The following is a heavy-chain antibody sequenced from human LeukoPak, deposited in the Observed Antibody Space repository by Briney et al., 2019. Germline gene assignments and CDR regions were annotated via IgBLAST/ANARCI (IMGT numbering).Heavy chain of an antibody. Sequence: GGSLRLSCAASGFTFSSYSMSWVRQAPGKGLEWVSAISGSGGSTYYADSVKGRFTISRDNSKNTLYLQMNSLRAEDTAVYYCAKVLMVYSSFDYWGQGTLVTVSS. CDR2: ISGSGGST. CDR3: AKVLMVYSSFDY. CDR1: GFTFSSYS. V-gene: IGHV3-23*01. J-gene: IGHJ4*02. D-gene: IGHD2-8*01.